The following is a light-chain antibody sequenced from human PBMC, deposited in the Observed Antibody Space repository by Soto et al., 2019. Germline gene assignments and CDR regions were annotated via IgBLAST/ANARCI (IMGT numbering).Light chain of an antibody. CDR3: QQYGGSPIT. CDR1: QSVSNNY. V-gene: IGKV3-20*01. CDR2: GAS. J-gene: IGKJ5*01. Sequence: EIVLTQSPGTLSLSPVERATLSCRASQSVSNNYLAWYQQKPGQAPRLLIYGASNRATGIPDRFSGSGSGTDFTLTISRLEPEDFAVYYCQQYGGSPITFGQGTRLENK.